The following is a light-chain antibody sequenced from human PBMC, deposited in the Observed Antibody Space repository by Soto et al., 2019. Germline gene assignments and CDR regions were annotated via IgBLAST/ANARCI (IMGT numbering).Light chain of an antibody. CDR1: QSVSSN. CDR3: QQYNNWPPIT. CDR2: GAS. V-gene: IGKV3-15*01. Sequence: LTQSPATLSLAPLERATLSAKTSQSVSSNLAWYQQKPGQAPRLLIYGASTRATGIPARFSGSGSGTEFTLTISSLQSEDFAVYFCQQYNNWPPITFGQGTKVDIK. J-gene: IGKJ1*01.